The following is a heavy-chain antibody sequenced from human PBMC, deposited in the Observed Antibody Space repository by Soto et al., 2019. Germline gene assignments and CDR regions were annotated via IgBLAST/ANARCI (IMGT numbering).Heavy chain of an antibody. CDR2: IYYSGTT. J-gene: IGHJ4*02. Sequence: QVQLQESGPGLLNPSATLSITCAVSGGSVSSYYGSWIRQPPGKGLEWIGYIYYSGTTNYKPSLKDRVTISVDTSKNKYSLKLSSVTAADRAVYYCAREFYDSSGYAFDGWGQGTLVTVSS. D-gene: IGHD3-22*01. CDR1: GGSVSSYY. V-gene: IGHV4-59*02. CDR3: AREFYDSSGYAFDG.